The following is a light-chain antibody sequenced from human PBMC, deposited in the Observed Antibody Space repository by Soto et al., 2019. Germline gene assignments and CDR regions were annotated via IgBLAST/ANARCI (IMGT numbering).Light chain of an antibody. CDR3: SARDALLSGVV. V-gene: IGLV1-47*01. CDR2: RSD. Sequence: QSVLTQPHSASGTPGQRVTISCSGSSSNIGSNHVYWYQQFPGMAPKLLMYRSDQRPTGVPDRFSCSRSGTSASLAISGLRTDDEADYYCSARDALLSGVVFGGGTKLTVL. CDR1: SSNIGSNH. J-gene: IGLJ2*01.